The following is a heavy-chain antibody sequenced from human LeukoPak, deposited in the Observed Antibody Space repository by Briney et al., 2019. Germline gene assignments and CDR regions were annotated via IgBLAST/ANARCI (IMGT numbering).Heavy chain of an antibody. J-gene: IGHJ4*02. CDR3: ARDRVDTAMGVDY. CDR1: GGSISSYY. V-gene: IGHV4-59*01. CDR2: IYYSGST. Sequence: SETLSLTCTVSGGSISSYYWSWIRQPPGKGLEWIGYIYYSGSTNYNPSLKSRVTISVDTSKNQFSLKLSSVTAADAAVYYCARDRVDTAMGVDYWGQGTLVTVSS. D-gene: IGHD5-18*01.